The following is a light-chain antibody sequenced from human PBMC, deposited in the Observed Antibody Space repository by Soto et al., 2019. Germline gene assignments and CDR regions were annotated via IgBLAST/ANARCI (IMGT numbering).Light chain of an antibody. V-gene: IGKV1-9*01. J-gene: IGKJ4*01. CDR3: QQLDRYPFS. CDR1: LDIRGY. CDR2: SAS. Sequence: DVQFTQSPSFLSSSVGDRVTITCLSSLDIRGYLAWYQQKPGRVPRLLIYSASTLQSGVPSRFSGSGSGTEFTLTISSLQPEDFASYYCQQLDRYPFSFGGGTKV.